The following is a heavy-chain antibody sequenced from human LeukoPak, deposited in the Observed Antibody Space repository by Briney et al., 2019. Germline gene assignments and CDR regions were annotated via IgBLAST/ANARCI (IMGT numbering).Heavy chain of an antibody. Sequence: GRSLRLSCAASGFTFGVYAMHWVRQPPGKGLEWVSGISWNSGNIGYADSVKGRFTISRDNAKNSLYLQMNSLRAADTALYYCASLSNYGVDGMDVWGQGTTVTVSS. CDR1: GFTFGVYA. V-gene: IGHV3-9*01. D-gene: IGHD3-10*01. CDR3: ASLSNYGVDGMDV. J-gene: IGHJ6*02. CDR2: ISWNSGNI.